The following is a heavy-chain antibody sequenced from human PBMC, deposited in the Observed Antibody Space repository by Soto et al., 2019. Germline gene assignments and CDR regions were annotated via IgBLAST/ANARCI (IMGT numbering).Heavy chain of an antibody. Sequence: GASVKVSCKASGYTFTSYGISWVRQAPGQGLEWMGWISAYNGNKKYAQKVQGRVTMTTDTSSSTAYMELRSLRSDDTAVYYCARGCGWYPNCNWFDPWGQGTLVTVSS. CDR1: GYTFTSYG. CDR3: ARGCGWYPNCNWFDP. D-gene: IGHD6-19*01. CDR2: ISAYNGNK. J-gene: IGHJ5*02. V-gene: IGHV1-18*01.